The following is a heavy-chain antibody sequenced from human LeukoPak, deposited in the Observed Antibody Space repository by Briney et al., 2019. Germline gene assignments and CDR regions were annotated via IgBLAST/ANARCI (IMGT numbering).Heavy chain of an antibody. V-gene: IGHV4-30-4*01. J-gene: IGHJ2*01. D-gene: IGHD1-7*01. CDR1: GGSISSGDYY. CDR2: IYSSGNT. Sequence: SETLSLTCTVSGGSISSGDYYWSWIRQPPGEGLEWIGHIYSSGNTHYSRSLKSRITISLNTSKNQVSQKLTSVTDADTAVYYCAMTRSGTRYLDLWGRGTLVTVSS. CDR3: AMTRSGTRYLDL.